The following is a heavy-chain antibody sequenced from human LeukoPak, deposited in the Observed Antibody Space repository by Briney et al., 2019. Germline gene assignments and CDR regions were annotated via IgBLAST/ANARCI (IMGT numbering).Heavy chain of an antibody. CDR1: GFTFSSYG. Sequence: GRSLRLSRAASGFTFSSYGMHWVRQAPGKGLEWVAVIWYDGSNKYYADSVKGRFTISRDNSKNTLYLQMNSLRAEDTAVYYCARDLPAFDPWGQGTLVTVSS. D-gene: IGHD5/OR15-5a*01. CDR3: ARDLPAFDP. J-gene: IGHJ5*02. V-gene: IGHV3-33*01. CDR2: IWYDGSNK.